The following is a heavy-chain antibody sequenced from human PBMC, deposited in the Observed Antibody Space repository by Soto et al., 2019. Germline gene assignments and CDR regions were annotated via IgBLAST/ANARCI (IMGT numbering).Heavy chain of an antibody. J-gene: IGHJ6*02. Sequence: SVKVSCKASGGTFSSYAISWVRQAPGQGLEWMGGIIPIFGTANYAQKFQGRVTITADESTSTAYMELSSLRSEDTAVYYCARNRYCSGTSCSEYYYYYYGMDVWGQGTTVTVS. CDR1: GGTFSSYA. CDR2: IIPIFGTA. V-gene: IGHV1-69*13. D-gene: IGHD2-2*01. CDR3: ARNRYCSGTSCSEYYYYYYGMDV.